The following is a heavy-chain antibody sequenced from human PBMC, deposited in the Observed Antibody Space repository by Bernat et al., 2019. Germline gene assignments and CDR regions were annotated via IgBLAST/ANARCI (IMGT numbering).Heavy chain of an antibody. CDR2: ICYDGSNK. D-gene: IGHD2-2*03. J-gene: IGHJ4*02. CDR1: GFTFSSYG. Sequence: QVQLVESGGGVVQPGRSLRLSCAASGFTFSSYGMHWVRQAPGKGLEWVAVICYDGSNKYYADSVKGRFTISRDNSKNTLYLQMNSLRAEDTAVYYCARDTLDSVVVAAAMVAHGSGSSQEGYVDYWGQGTLVTVSS. V-gene: IGHV3-33*01. CDR3: ARDTLDSVVVAAAMVAHGSGSSQEGYVDY.